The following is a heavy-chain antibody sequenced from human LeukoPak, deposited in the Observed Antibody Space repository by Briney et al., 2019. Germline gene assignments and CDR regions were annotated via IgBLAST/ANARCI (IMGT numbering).Heavy chain of an antibody. CDR1: GFTFSSYS. J-gene: IGHJ4*02. CDR2: ISSSSSYI. V-gene: IGHV3-21*01. Sequence: GGSLRLSCAASGFTFSSYSMNWVRQAPGKGLERVSSISSSSSYIYYADSVKGRFTISRDNAKNSLYLQMNSLRAEDTAVYYCARDSSYDILTGSFSGDYWGQGTLVTVSS. CDR3: ARDSSYDILTGSFSGDY. D-gene: IGHD3-9*01.